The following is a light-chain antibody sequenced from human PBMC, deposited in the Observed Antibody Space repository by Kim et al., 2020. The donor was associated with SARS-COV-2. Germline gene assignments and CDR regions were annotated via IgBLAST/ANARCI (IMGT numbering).Light chain of an antibody. Sequence: DIQMTQSPSTLSASVGDRVTITCRASQTITTWLAWYQQKPGRATKLLIYDASSLKSGVPSRFSGSGSGTEFTLTISSLQPDDFATYYCQQYNSYSYTFGQGTKLEF. CDR1: QTITTW. V-gene: IGKV1-5*01. J-gene: IGKJ2*01. CDR3: QQYNSYSYT. CDR2: DAS.